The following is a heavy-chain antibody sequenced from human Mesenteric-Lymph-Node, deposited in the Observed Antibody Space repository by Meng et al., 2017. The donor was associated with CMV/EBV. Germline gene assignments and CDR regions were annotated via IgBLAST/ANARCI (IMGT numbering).Heavy chain of an antibody. D-gene: IGHD6-6*01. J-gene: IGHJ4*02. Sequence: GGSLRLSCAASGFTFSTYAMAWVRQAPGKGLEWVSVIYSGGSATVYSDSVKGRFTISRDGSKSTLYLQMNSLRVGDTAVYYCARGGWVDSSSSGRLDYWGLGTLVTVSS. CDR3: ARGGWVDSSSSGRLDY. V-gene: IGHV3-23*03. CDR1: GFTFSTYA. CDR2: IYSGGSAT.